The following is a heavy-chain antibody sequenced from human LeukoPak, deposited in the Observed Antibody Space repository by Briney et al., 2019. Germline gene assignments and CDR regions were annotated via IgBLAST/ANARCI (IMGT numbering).Heavy chain of an antibody. V-gene: IGHV4-59*01. CDR1: GDSITSYY. CDR2: IYYSGRI. D-gene: IGHD2-2*01. CDR3: ARSSANWYPNYMDV. J-gene: IGHJ6*03. Sequence: PSETLSLTCTVSGDSITSYYWSWIRQPPGMGLEWIAYIYYSGRIKYNPSLNSRATISLDTSKNQVSLRLSAVTAADTATYYCARSSANWYPNYMDVWGKGATVTVSS.